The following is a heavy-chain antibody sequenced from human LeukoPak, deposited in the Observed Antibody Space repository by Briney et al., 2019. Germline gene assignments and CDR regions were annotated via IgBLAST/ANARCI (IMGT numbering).Heavy chain of an antibody. V-gene: IGHV3-66*01. CDR3: ANQEPYTGGWYP. Sequence: PGGSLRLSCAASGFTVSSNYMSWVRQAPGKGLEWLSVIDSGGSTYYDDDVKGRFTISSDFSHNTLYLQINSLRADDTAVYYCANQEPYTGGWYPWGQGTLDPVSS. CDR1: GFTVSSNY. J-gene: IGHJ5*02. CDR2: IDSGGST. D-gene: IGHD6-13*01.